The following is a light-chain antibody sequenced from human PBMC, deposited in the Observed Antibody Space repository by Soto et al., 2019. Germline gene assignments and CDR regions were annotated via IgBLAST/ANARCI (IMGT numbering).Light chain of an antibody. V-gene: IGKV3-20*01. CDR2: GTS. Sequence: EIVLTQSPGTLSLSPGERATLSCRVSQSVSSKYLAWYQQKPGQAPRVLIYGTSIRASGVPERFSGGGSGTDFTLTITRLEPEDFAVYYCQQYGSSLFTFGPGTKVDFK. CDR1: QSVSSKY. J-gene: IGKJ3*01. CDR3: QQYGSSLFT.